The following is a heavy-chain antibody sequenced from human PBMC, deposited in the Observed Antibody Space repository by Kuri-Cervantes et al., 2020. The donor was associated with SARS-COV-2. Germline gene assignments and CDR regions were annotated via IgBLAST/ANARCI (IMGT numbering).Heavy chain of an antibody. CDR2: ISGSGGST. CDR1: GFTFSSYA. Sequence: GESLKISCAASGFTFSSYAMSWVRQAPGKGLEWVSAISGSGGSTYYADSVKGRFTISRDNSKNTLYLQMNSLRAEDTAVYYCARERNQLRFYYYGMDVWGQGTTVTVSS. CDR3: ARERNQLRFYYYGMDV. D-gene: IGHD3-3*01. V-gene: IGHV3-23*01. J-gene: IGHJ6*02.